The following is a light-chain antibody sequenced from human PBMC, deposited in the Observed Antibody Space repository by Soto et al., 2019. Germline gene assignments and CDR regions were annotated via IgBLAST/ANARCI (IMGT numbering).Light chain of an antibody. CDR2: DVY. J-gene: IGLJ1*01. Sequence: QSALTQPRSVSGSPGQSVTISCTGSSVGGFNYVSWYQQYPGKAPRVVIYDVYKRPSGVPDRFSGSKSGNTASLTISGLQAHDEANYFCCSYAGIYTYVCGGGTKLTVL. CDR3: CSYAGIYTYV. CDR1: SVGGFNY. V-gene: IGLV2-11*01.